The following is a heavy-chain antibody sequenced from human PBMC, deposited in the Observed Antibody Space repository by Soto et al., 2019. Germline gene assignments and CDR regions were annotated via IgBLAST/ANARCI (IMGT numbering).Heavy chain of an antibody. CDR3: ARGKARLWEWSPFYGIDV. J-gene: IGHJ6*02. D-gene: IGHD3-3*01. Sequence: WGSMRLSGTASWYNVRSNSMRWVRQASGEGMEWVSVIYSGGSTHYADSVKGRFTISRDNSKNTLYLQMNSLRAEDTAAYYCARGKARLWEWSPFYGIDVWGQGSTVAVYS. V-gene: IGHV3-53*01. CDR2: IYSGGST. CDR1: WYNVRSNS.